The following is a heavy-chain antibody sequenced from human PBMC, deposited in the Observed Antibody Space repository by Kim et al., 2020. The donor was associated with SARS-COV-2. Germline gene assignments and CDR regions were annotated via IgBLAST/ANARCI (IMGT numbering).Heavy chain of an antibody. V-gene: IGHV3-33*01. D-gene: IGHD3-10*01. CDR2: IWYDGSNK. Sequence: GGSLRLSCAASGFTFSSYGMHWVRQAPGKGLEWVAVIWYDGSNKYYADSVKGRFTISRDNSKNTLYLQMNSLRAEDTAVYYCASSSHYYYGGWMAFDIWGQGTMVTVSS. CDR3: ASSSHYYYGGWMAFDI. J-gene: IGHJ3*02. CDR1: GFTFSSYG.